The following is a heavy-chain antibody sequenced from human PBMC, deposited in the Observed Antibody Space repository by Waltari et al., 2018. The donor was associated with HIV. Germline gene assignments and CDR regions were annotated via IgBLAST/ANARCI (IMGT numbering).Heavy chain of an antibody. D-gene: IGHD6-19*01. CDR1: GGSITSSRYY. CDR3: ARHLPLAGSDY. J-gene: IGHJ4*02. V-gene: IGHV4-39*01. Sequence: QLQLQESGPGLVKPSETLSLTCTISGGSITSSRYYWGWIRQPPEKGLEWIGRMLYGGRPYDNSPLKSRFRISIDTSRNQFSLKLSSVTATDTAVYFCARHLPLAGSDYWGQGILVTVS. CDR2: MLYGGRP.